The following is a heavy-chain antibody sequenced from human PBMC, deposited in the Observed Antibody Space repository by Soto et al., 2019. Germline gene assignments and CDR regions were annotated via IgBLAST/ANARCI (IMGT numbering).Heavy chain of an antibody. CDR2: ISPYDDNT. D-gene: IGHD3-16*01. CDR3: ARGGYYDNVCGKFSHHGLDK. Sequence: ASVKVSCKASGYTFIKYGIAWVRQAPGQGLEWMGWISPYDDNTIYAQRFQGRVSMTADRSTRTVYLDLRSLKSNDTALYYCARGGYYDNVCGKFSHHGLDKWGR. CDR1: GYTFIKYG. V-gene: IGHV1-18*01. J-gene: IGHJ2*01.